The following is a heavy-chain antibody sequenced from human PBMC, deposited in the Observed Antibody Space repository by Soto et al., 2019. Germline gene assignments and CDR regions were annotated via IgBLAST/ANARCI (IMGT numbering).Heavy chain of an antibody. CDR3: ARDEPGIAVERWFDP. J-gene: IGHJ5*02. Sequence: EVQLVESGGGLVQPGGSLRLSCAASGFTFSSYWMSWVRQAPGKGLEWVANIKQYGSEKYYVDSVKGRFTISRDNAKNSLYLQMNGLRAEDTAVYYCARDEPGIAVERWFDPWGQGTLVTVSS. CDR1: GFTFSSYW. V-gene: IGHV3-7*01. D-gene: IGHD6-19*01. CDR2: IKQYGSEK.